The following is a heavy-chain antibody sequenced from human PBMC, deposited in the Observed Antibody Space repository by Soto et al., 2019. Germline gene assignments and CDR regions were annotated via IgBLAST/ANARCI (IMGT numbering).Heavy chain of an antibody. CDR3: ARQRGIAVAGTDL. CDR2: IYHLGST. J-gene: IGHJ4*02. V-gene: IGHV4-4*02. Sequence: PSETLSLTCAVSGGSISSTNWWSWVRQSPGKGLEWIGEIYHLGSTDYDPSLRGRVTISVDKSNNQFSLKMRSVTAADTAVYYCARQRGIAVAGTDLWGQGTLVTVSS. CDR1: GGSISSTNW. D-gene: IGHD6-19*01.